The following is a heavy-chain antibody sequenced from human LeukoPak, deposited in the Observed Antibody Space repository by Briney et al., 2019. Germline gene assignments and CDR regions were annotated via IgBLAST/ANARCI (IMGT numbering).Heavy chain of an antibody. D-gene: IGHD3-10*01. CDR3: ARGGVWFGESRHFDY. V-gene: IGHV4-30-4*08. Sequence: SETLSLTCTVSGYSISSGYYWGWIRQPPGKGLEWIGYIYYSGSTYYNPSLKSRVTISVDTSKNQFSLKLSSVTAADTAVYYCARGGVWFGESRHFDYWGQGTLVTVSS. J-gene: IGHJ4*02. CDR2: IYYSGST. CDR1: GYSISSGYY.